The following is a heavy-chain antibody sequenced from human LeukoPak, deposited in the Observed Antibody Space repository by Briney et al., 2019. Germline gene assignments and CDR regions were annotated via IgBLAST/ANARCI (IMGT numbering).Heavy chain of an antibody. CDR2: IYGGGNI. CDR1: AFIFSGHW. CDR3: ARGAGYNYPYYFDY. V-gene: IGHV3-53*01. J-gene: IGHJ4*02. D-gene: IGHD5-24*01. Sequence: GGSLRLSCEGSAFIFSGHWMNWVRQAPGKGLEWVSVIYGGGNIYYADSVKGRFTISRDNSKNTLYLQMNSLRAEDTAVYYCARGAGYNYPYYFDYWGQGTLVTVSS.